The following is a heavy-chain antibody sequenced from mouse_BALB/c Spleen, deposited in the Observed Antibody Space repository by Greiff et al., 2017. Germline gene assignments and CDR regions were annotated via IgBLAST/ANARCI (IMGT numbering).Heavy chain of an antibody. CDR1: GFTFSSYA. V-gene: IGHV5-9-4*01. CDR3: ERGYYGSRAWFAY. CDR2: ISSGGSYT. J-gene: IGHJ3*01. Sequence: EVKVEESGGGLVKPGGSLKFSCAASGFTFSSYAMSWVRQSPEKRLEWVAEISSGGSYTYDPDTVTGRFTISRDNAKNTPYLEMSSLRSEDTAMYYCERGYYGSRAWFAYWGQGTLVTVSA. D-gene: IGHD1-1*01.